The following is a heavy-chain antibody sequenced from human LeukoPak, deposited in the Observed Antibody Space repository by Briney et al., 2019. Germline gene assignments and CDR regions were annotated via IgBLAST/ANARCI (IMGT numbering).Heavy chain of an antibody. D-gene: IGHD3-22*01. V-gene: IGHV3-21*01. Sequence: GGSLRLSCAAYGFTISSYSMNWVRQAPGKGLEWVSSISSSSSYIYYADSVKGRFTISRDNAKNSLYLQMNSLRAEDTAVYYCARETYYYDSSGYFDNWGQGTLVTVSS. CDR2: ISSSSSYI. J-gene: IGHJ5*02. CDR3: ARETYYYDSSGYFDN. CDR1: GFTISSYS.